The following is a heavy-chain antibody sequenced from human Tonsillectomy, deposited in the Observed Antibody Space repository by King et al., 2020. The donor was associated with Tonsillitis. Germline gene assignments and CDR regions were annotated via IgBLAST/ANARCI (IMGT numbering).Heavy chain of an antibody. CDR2: ISGRGGST. CDR3: ARVGGPHYSYYGLYV. V-gene: IGHV3-23*04. CDR1: GFTFSSYA. J-gene: IGHJ6*02. D-gene: IGHD1-26*01. Sequence: DVQLVESGGGLVQPGGSLRLYCAASGFTFSSYAMNWGRQAPGKGLEWVSAISGRGGSTYYADSVKGRFTISRDNPKNTLYLQMISLRAGDTAVYYCARVGGPHYSYYGLYVSGPGAPVTVSS.